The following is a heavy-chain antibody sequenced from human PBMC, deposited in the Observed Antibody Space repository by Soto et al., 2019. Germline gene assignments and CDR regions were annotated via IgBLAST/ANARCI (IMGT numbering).Heavy chain of an antibody. J-gene: IGHJ1*01. V-gene: IGHV4-59*08. CDR1: GGSISPNY. D-gene: IGHD3-22*01. Sequence: SETLSLTCTVSGGSISPNYWSWIRQPPGKGLEWIGYIYYAGTTTYNPSLQSRVSISVDTSKNEVSLKLTSVTAADTAVYFCARLGAYYQAMDSWGQGTLVTSPQ. CDR3: ARLGAYYQAMDS. CDR2: IYYAGTT.